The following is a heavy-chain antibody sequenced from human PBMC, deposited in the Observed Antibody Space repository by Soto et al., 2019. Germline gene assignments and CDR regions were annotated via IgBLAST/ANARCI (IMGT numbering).Heavy chain of an antibody. CDR2: LSSDGACT. V-gene: IGHV3-74*01. J-gene: IGHJ4*02. D-gene: IGHD6-25*01. CDR1: GFTLSRSW. CDR3: ASLSAPDDF. Sequence: EVQLVESGGGSVQPGGSLRLSCAASGFTLSRSWMHWVRQAPGKGLVWVARLSSDGACTYYADSVKGRFTISRDVDKNTLYVQMNSLRGDDTAVYYCASLSAPDDFWGQGAQVTVSS.